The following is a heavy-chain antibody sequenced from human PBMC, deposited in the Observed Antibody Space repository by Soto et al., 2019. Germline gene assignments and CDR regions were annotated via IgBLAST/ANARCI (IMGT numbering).Heavy chain of an antibody. CDR1: GSIFSSYG. V-gene: IGHV3-30*18. D-gene: IGHD3-10*01. CDR2: TSYDGGNN. J-gene: IGHJ4*01. Sequence: PGGSLRLSSAVSGSIFSSYGMHCVRQAPGKGLEWVAVTSYDGGNNNYADSVRGRFTISRDNSKSTLYLQMNSLRPEDAAVYYCANDSYYQDSAGLYLFAYWGQGTPVTVSS. CDR3: ANDSYYQDSAGLYLFAY.